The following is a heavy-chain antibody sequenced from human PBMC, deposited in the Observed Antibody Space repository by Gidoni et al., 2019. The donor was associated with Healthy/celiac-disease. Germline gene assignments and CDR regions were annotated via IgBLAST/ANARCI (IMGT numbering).Heavy chain of an antibody. D-gene: IGHD3-22*01. Sequence: EVQLVESGGGLVKPGGSLRLSCAASGFTFSSYSLNWVRQAPGKGLEGGSSISSSSSYIYYADSVKGRFTISRDNAKNSLYLQMNSLRAEDTAVYYCARVTGRYYYDSSGYFGGVDYWGQGTLVTVSS. CDR1: GFTFSSYS. CDR2: ISSSSSYI. CDR3: ARVTGRYYYDSSGYFGGVDY. J-gene: IGHJ4*02. V-gene: IGHV3-21*01.